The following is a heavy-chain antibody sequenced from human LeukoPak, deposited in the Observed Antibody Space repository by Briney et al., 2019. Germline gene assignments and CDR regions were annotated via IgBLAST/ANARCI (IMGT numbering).Heavy chain of an antibody. CDR3: VRSFGERIVVAGNFDY. J-gene: IGHJ4*02. D-gene: IGHD6-19*01. CDR1: GDSVSSSSYY. V-gene: IGHV4-39*01. Sequence: SETLSLTCTVSGDSVSSSSYYWGWVRQPPGKGLQWIGTIYYSGITYYNPFLKSRVTISVDTSKNQFSLKLSSVTAADAAVYYCVRSFGERIVVAGNFDYWGQGTLVTVSS. CDR2: IYYSGIT.